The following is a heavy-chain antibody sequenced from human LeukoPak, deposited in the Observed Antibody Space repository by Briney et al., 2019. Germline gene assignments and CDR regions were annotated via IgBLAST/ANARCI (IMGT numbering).Heavy chain of an antibody. CDR3: AKGRTVLNDALDV. CDR1: GFSFSNYA. D-gene: IGHD4-11*01. CDR2: ISGSGGTT. Sequence: GGSLRLSCAASGFSFSNYAISWVRQAPGKGREWVSVISGSGGTTFYADPVKGWFTISRDNSNNTLYLQMNSLRVGDTAVYYCAKGRTVLNDALDVWGQGTMVTASS. V-gene: IGHV3-23*01. J-gene: IGHJ3*01.